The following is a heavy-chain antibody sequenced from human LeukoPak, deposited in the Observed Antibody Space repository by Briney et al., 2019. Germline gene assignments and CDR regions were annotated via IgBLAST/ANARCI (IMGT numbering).Heavy chain of an antibody. CDR3: AREGGTRDFYYYTDV. J-gene: IGHJ6*03. D-gene: IGHD2-2*01. V-gene: IGHV3-21*01. Sequence: PGGSLRLSCSASGFTFTDYSMSWVRQAPGKGLEWVSTISSVSTYIYYADSVKGRFTISRDNAKNSLHLQMTSLRAEDTAVYFCAREGGTRDFYYYTDVWGKGTTVTVSS. CDR2: ISSVSTYI. CDR1: GFTFTDYS.